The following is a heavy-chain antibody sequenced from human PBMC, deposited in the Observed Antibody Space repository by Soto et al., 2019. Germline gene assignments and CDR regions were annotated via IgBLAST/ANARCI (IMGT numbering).Heavy chain of an antibody. CDR2: ISWNSGSR. CDR1: GFTFDDYA. CDR3: AREIVGAGTGFDY. Sequence: VQLVESGGVLVQPGRSLRLSCAASGFTFDDYAMHWVRQAPGKGLEWVSGISWNSGSRGYADSVKGRFTISRDNAKNSLYLQMNSLRDEDTALYYCAREIVGAGTGFDYWGQGTPVTVSS. V-gene: IGHV3-9*01. D-gene: IGHD6-19*01. J-gene: IGHJ4*02.